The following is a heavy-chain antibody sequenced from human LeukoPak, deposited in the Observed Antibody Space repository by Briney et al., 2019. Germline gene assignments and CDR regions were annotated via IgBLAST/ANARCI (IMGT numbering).Heavy chain of an antibody. V-gene: IGHV4-34*01. CDR3: ARDIVVVPAENWFDP. D-gene: IGHD2-2*01. CDR1: GGSFSGYY. Sequence: SETLSLTCAVYGGSFSGYYWSWIRQPPGKGLEWIGEINHSGSTNYNPSLQSRVTMSVDTSKNQFSLKLSSVTAADTAVYYCARDIVVVPAENWFDPWGQGTLVTVSS. J-gene: IGHJ5*02. CDR2: INHSGST.